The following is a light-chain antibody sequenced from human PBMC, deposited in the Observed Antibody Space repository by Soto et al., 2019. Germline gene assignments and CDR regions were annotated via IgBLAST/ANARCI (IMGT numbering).Light chain of an antibody. CDR1: QSISSN. CDR2: SAS. J-gene: IGKJ2*01. V-gene: IGKV3-15*01. Sequence: EIVMTQSPATLPVSPGERATLSCRASQSISSNLAWYQQKPGQAPRLLIYSASTRATGIPARFSGSGSGTEFTLTISSLQSEDFAVYYCQQCNNWPRTFGRGTKLEIK. CDR3: QQCNNWPRT.